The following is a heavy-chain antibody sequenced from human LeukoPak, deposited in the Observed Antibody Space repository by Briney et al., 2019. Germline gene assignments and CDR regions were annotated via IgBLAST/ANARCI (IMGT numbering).Heavy chain of an antibody. CDR3: ATSYSDYGNSLLDY. J-gene: IGHJ4*02. D-gene: IGHD4-11*01. CDR2: FYSSGGT. CDR1: GGSISSHF. V-gene: IGHV4-59*11. Sequence: SETLSLTCTVSGGSISSHFWSWIRQPPGKGLEWIGYFYSSGGTNYTPSLKSRVTFSVDTSKNQFPLKLSSVTAADPAIYYCATSYSDYGNSLLDYWGQGTLVTVSS.